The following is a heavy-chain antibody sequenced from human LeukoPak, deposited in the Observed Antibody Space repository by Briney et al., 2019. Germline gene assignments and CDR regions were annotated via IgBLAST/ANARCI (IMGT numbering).Heavy chain of an antibody. CDR1: GYTFTSYG. J-gene: IGHJ5*02. CDR2: ISAYNGNT. Sequence: GASVKVSCKASGYTFTSYGISWVRQAPGQGLEWMGRISAYNGNTNYAQKLQGRVTMTTDTSTSTAYMELSSLRSEDTAVYYCARDEVGYCSSTSCYAEVYNWFDPWGQGTLVTVSS. CDR3: ARDEVGYCSSTSCYAEVYNWFDP. V-gene: IGHV1-18*01. D-gene: IGHD2-2*01.